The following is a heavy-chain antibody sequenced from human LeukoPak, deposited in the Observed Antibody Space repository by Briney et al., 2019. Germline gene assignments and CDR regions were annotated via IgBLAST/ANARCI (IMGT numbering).Heavy chain of an antibody. J-gene: IGHJ6*02. CDR2: IGTAGDT. CDR3: ARALYGSSWSYYYYYGMDV. V-gene: IGHV3-13*01. Sequence: PGGSLRLSCAASGFTFSSYDMHWVRQATGKGLEWVSAIGTAGDTYYPGSVKGRFTISRENAKNSLYLQMNSLRAEDTAVHYCARALYGSSWSYYYYYGMDVWGQGTTVTVSS. CDR1: GFTFSSYD. D-gene: IGHD6-13*01.